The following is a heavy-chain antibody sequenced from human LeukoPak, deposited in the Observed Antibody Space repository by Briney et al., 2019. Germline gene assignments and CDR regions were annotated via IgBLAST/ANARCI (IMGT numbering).Heavy chain of an antibody. CDR2: IRSKANSYAT. CDR1: GFTFSGSA. V-gene: IGHV3-73*01. J-gene: IGHJ2*01. Sequence: GGSLRLSCAASGFTFSGSAMHWVRQASGKGLEWVGRIRSKANSYATAYAASVKGRFTISRDDSKNTAYLQINSLKTEDTAVYYCTTYSSNRYWYFDLWGRGTLVTVSS. CDR3: TTYSSNRYWYFDL. D-gene: IGHD6-13*01.